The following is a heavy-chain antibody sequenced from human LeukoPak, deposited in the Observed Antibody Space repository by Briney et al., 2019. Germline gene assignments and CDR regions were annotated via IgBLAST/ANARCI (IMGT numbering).Heavy chain of an antibody. D-gene: IGHD6-13*01. J-gene: IGHJ4*02. CDR2: INPNSGGT. V-gene: IGHV1-2*02. Sequence: ASVKVSCKASGYTFTGYYMHWVRQAPGQGLEWMGWINPNSGGTNYAQKFQGRVTMTRDTSISTAYMEPSRLRSDDTAVYYCASAPTGYSSSWSFDCWGQGPLVAVSS. CDR3: ASAPTGYSSSWSFDC. CDR1: GYTFTGYY.